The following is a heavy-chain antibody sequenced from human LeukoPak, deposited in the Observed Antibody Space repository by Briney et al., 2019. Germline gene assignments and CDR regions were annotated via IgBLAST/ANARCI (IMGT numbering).Heavy chain of an antibody. CDR3: ARTSAAAGNDY. J-gene: IGHJ4*02. V-gene: IGHV3-15*01. D-gene: IGHD6-13*01. CDR1: GFTFSNTW. Sequence: GGSLRLSCAASGFTFSNTWMSRVRQAPGKGLEWVGRIKSKTDGGTTDYAAPVKGRFTISRDDSKNTLYLQMNSLKTEDTAVYYCARTSAAAGNDYWGQGTLVTVSS. CDR2: IKSKTDGGTT.